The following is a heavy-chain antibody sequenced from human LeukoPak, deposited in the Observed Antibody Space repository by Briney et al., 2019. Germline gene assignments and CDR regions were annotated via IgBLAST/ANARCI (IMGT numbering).Heavy chain of an antibody. J-gene: IGHJ4*02. D-gene: IGHD3-16*02. V-gene: IGHV4-39*01. Sequence: PSETLSLTCTVSGGSISSSSYYWGWIRQPPGKGLGWIGSIYYSGSTYYNPSLKSRVTISVDTSKNQFSLKLSSVTAADTAVYYCARAFYEGYDYVWGSYRSAFDYWGQGTLVTVSS. CDR1: GGSISSSSYY. CDR2: IYYSGST. CDR3: ARAFYEGYDYVWGSYRSAFDY.